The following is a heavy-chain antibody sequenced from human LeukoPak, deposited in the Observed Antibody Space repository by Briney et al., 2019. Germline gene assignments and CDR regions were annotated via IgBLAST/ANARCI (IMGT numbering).Heavy chain of an antibody. J-gene: IGHJ4*02. Sequence: PSETLSLTCTVSGGSISGYYWSWIRQPPGKGLECIGYIYYSGSTNYNPSLKSRVTLSVDTSRNQFSLKLTSVTAADTAVYYYAKVSDRDSSGYYWGFEYWGQGTLVTVSS. CDR1: GGSISGYY. D-gene: IGHD3-22*01. V-gene: IGHV4-59*08. CDR2: IYYSGST. CDR3: AKVSDRDSSGYYWGFEY.